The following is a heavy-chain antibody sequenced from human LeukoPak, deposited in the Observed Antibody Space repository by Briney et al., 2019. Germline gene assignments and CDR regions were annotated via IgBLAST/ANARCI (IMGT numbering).Heavy chain of an antibody. Sequence: GASVKVSCKASGGTFSSYAISWVRQAPGQGLEWMGRIILILGIANYAQKFQGRVTITADKSTSTAYMELSSLRSEDTAVYYCARGGVGYCSSTSCYGYYYGMDVWGRGTTVTVSS. D-gene: IGHD2-2*01. V-gene: IGHV1-69*04. CDR2: IILILGIA. CDR1: GGTFSSYA. CDR3: ARGGVGYCSSTSCYGYYYGMDV. J-gene: IGHJ6*02.